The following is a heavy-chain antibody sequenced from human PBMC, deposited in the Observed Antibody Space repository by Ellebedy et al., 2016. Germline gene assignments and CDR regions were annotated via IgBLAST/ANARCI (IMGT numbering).Heavy chain of an antibody. CDR3: ARTPTVKYPMDV. Sequence: GESLKISXAAFSLLIRTNHMSWVRLAPGRGLEWVSVIFSNDSTNYAESVKGRFTISRDNSMNTLYLQMDSLRVEDTAVYYCARTPTVKYPMDVWGKGTTVTVSS. V-gene: IGHV3-53*01. CDR1: SLLIRTNH. D-gene: IGHD4-11*01. J-gene: IGHJ6*03. CDR2: IFSNDST.